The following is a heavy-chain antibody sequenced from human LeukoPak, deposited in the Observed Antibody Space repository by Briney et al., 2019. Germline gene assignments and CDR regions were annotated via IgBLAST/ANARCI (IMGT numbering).Heavy chain of an antibody. J-gene: IGHJ4*02. CDR2: IKSDGSWT. CDR3: VRDGDAYDFDH. D-gene: IGHD5-12*01. Sequence: PGGSLRLSCAASGFSIRGYWMHWVRQAPGKGLMWVSRIKSDGSWTNYADSVRGRFTISRDSAKNTLYLQMIGLRAEDTAIYYCVRDGDAYDFDHWGQGILVTVSS. CDR1: GFSIRGYW. V-gene: IGHV3-74*01.